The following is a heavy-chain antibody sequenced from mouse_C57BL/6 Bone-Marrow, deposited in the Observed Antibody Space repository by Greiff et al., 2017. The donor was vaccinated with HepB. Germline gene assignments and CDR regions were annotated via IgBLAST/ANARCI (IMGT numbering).Heavy chain of an antibody. V-gene: IGHV7-3*01. D-gene: IGHD2-3*01. CDR3: ARFYCYAMDY. CDR2: IRNKANGYTT. Sequence: DVQLVESGGGLVQPGGSLSLSCAASGFTFTDYYMRWVRQHPGKGLEWLGFIRNKANGYTTEYSASVKGRFTISRDNSQRIVYLQMNALGAEDSATYYCARFYCYAMDYWGQGTSVTVSS. CDR1: GFTFTDYY. J-gene: IGHJ4*01.